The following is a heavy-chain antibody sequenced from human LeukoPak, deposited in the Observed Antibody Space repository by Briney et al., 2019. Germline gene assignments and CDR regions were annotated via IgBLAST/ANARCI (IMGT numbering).Heavy chain of an antibody. CDR1: GFTFSSYG. CDR3: ARDASRIQLWPL. J-gene: IGHJ4*02. Sequence: PGGSLRLSCAASGFTFSSYGMHWVRQAPGKGLEWIGEIYHSGSTNYNPSLKSRVTISVDMSKNQFSLKLSSVTAADTAIYYCARDASRIQLWPLWGQGTLVTVSS. CDR2: IYHSGST. V-gene: IGHV4-4*02. D-gene: IGHD5-18*01.